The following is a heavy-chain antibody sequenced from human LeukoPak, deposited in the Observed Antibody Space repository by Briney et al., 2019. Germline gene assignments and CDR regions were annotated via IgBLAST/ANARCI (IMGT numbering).Heavy chain of an antibody. J-gene: IGHJ6*02. CDR3: ARGGSGFSSSWHYYYGMDV. CDR1: GGSFSGYY. V-gene: IGHV4-34*01. Sequence: SETLSLTCAVYGGSFSGYYWSWIRQPPGKGLEWIGEISHSGSTNYNPSLKSRVTISVDTSKNQFSLKLSSVTAADTAVYYCARGGSGFSSSWHYYYGMDVWGQGTTVTVSS. D-gene: IGHD6-13*01. CDR2: ISHSGST.